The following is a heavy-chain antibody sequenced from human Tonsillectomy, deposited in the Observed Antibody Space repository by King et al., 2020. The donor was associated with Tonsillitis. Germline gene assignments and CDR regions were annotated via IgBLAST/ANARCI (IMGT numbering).Heavy chain of an antibody. V-gene: IGHV3-23*04. CDR3: ARGAYDSSGYYFVSDWFDP. J-gene: IGHJ5*02. CDR1: GFTFSSYA. D-gene: IGHD3-22*01. Sequence: VQLVESGGGLVQPGGSLRLSCAASGFTFSSYAMSWVRQAPGKGLEWVSAISGSGGNTDYADAVKGRLTISRDNSKNTLYSQMNSLRAEDTAVYFCARGAYDSSGYYFVSDWFDPWGQGTLVTVSS. CDR2: ISGSGGNT.